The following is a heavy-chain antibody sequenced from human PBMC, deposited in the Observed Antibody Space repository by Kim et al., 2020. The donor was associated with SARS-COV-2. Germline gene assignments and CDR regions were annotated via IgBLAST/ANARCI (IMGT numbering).Heavy chain of an antibody. V-gene: IGHV3-33*01. CDR3: ARADFYGSGSPDN. Sequence: LSLTCAASGFTFSSYGMHWVRQAPGKGLEWVAVIWYDGSNKYHVDSVKGRFTISRDNSKNTLHLQMNSLRVEDTAIYYCARADFYGSGSPDNWGQGTLVTVSS. CDR2: IWYDGSNK. CDR1: GFTFSSYG. J-gene: IGHJ4*02. D-gene: IGHD3-10*01.